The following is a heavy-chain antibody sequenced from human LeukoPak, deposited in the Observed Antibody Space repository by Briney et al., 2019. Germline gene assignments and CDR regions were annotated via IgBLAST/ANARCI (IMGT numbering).Heavy chain of an antibody. CDR3: ARDRGLDGSDQLDS. D-gene: IGHD3-10*01. CDR2: INSNGYT. V-gene: IGHV4-4*07. Sequence: PSETLSLTCTVSGGSISSYHWIWIRQPAGKGLEWNGRINSNGYTVFNPSLKSRATMSLDMTNNQFALKLSSVTAADTAVYYCARDRGLDGSDQLDSWGPGTLVTVSS. CDR1: GGSISSYH. J-gene: IGHJ5*01.